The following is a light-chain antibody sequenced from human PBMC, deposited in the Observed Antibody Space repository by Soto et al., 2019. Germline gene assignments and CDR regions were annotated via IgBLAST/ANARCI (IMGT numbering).Light chain of an antibody. J-gene: IGLJ1*01. CDR2: DVS. Sequence: QSVLTRAASGSGSPGQAINISCTGTSSDVGGYNYVSWYQHHPGKAPKLIIYDVSNRPSGVSNPFSGSKSGNTASLTISGLQPEDEADYYCSSYTTSNTRQIVFGTGTKVTVL. CDR1: SSDVGGYNY. V-gene: IGLV2-14*03. CDR3: SSYTTSNTRQIV.